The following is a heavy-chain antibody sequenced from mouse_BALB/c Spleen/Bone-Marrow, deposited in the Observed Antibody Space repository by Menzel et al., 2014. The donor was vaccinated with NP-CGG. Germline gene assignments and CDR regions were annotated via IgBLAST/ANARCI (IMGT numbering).Heavy chain of an antibody. CDR1: GFTFSSYG. Sequence: EVNVVESGGDLVKPGGSLKLSCAASGFTFSSYGMSWVRQTPDKRLEWVATISSGGSFTSYPDSVKGRFTISRDNANNTLYLQMSSLKSEDLAMYFCARRGTTVQYYYPMDYWGQGTSVTVSS. D-gene: IGHD1-1*01. V-gene: IGHV5-6*02. J-gene: IGHJ4*01. CDR3: ARRGTTVQYYYPMDY. CDR2: ISSGGSFT.